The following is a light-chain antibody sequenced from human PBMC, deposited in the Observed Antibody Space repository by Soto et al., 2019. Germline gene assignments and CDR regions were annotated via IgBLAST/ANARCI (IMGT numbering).Light chain of an antibody. Sequence: DIVLTQSPGTLSLSPGERATLSCRASQSVSSSSLAWYQQKPGQAPRLLIYGPSSRATGIPDRFSGSGSGTDFTLTISRLEPEDFAVYYCQQYGSSPYTFGQGTKLGIK. J-gene: IGKJ2*01. CDR2: GPS. CDR1: QSVSSSS. V-gene: IGKV3-20*01. CDR3: QQYGSSPYT.